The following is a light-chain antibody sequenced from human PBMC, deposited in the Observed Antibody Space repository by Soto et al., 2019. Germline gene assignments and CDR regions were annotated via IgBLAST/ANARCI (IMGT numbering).Light chain of an antibody. J-gene: IGLJ3*02. CDR3: SSYTNINTWV. CDR2: AVT. CDR1: SSDIGYNY. V-gene: IGLV2-14*03. Sequence: QSALTQPASVSGSPGQSITISCTGTSSDIGYNYVSWYQQHPGKVPKLIIYAVTNRPSGVSDRFSGSKSGNTASLTISGLQPEDEADYYCSSYTNINTWVFGGGTKLTVL.